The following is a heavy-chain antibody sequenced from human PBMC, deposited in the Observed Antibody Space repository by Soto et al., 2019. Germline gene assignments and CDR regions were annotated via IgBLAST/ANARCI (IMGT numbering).Heavy chain of an antibody. V-gene: IGHV1-8*01. CDR3: ARLYCSGGSCYSAMDV. D-gene: IGHD2-15*01. Sequence: VSVKVSCKASGYTFTSYDINWGRQATGQGLEWMGWMNPNSGNTGYAQKFQGRVTMTRNTSISTAYMELSSLRSEDTAVYYCARLYCSGGSCYSAMDVWGKGTTVTVSS. J-gene: IGHJ6*03. CDR2: MNPNSGNT. CDR1: GYTFTSYD.